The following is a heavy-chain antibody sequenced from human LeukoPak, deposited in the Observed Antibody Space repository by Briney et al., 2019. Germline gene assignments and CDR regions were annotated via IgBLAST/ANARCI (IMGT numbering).Heavy chain of an antibody. CDR3: ASVEGVTDYLDR. J-gene: IGHJ4*02. D-gene: IGHD3-16*01. CDR1: GFTFISYA. CDR2: ISYDGSNK. Sequence: GRSLRLSCAASGFTFISYAMHWVRQAPGKGLEWVAVISYDGSNKYYADSAKGRFTISRDNSKDTLYLQMKSLRHEDTAVYYCASVEGVTDYLDRWGQGALVTVSS. V-gene: IGHV3-30*03.